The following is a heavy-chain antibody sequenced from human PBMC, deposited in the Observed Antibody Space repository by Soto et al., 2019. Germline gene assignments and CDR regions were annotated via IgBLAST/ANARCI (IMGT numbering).Heavy chain of an antibody. CDR3: ARGLRRSYYMDV. D-gene: IGHD4-17*01. CDR2: ISSSSSYI. J-gene: IGHJ6*03. Sequence: GGSLRLSWAASGFTFSSYSMSWVRQAPGKGLEWVSSISSSSSYIYYADSVKGRFTISRDNAKNSLYLQMNSLRAEDTAVYYCARGLRRSYYMDVWGKGTTVTVSS. CDR1: GFTFSSYS. V-gene: IGHV3-21*01.